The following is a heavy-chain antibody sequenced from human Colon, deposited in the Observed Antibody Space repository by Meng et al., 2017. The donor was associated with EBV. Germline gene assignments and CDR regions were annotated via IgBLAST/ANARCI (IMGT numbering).Heavy chain of an antibody. CDR3: ARVSGRSFDP. D-gene: IGHD3-10*01. Sequence: VQLQEPGPGLGKSSRTLSLSRTGAGDSAAIGRYYWSWIRQPPGKGLEWIAYIYYIGGTNYNPSLKSRLTISLDTSKNQFSLSLRSVTAADTAVYYCARVSGRSFDPWGQGTLVTVSS. CDR2: IYYIGGT. V-gene: IGHV4-61*01. CDR1: GDSAAIGRYY. J-gene: IGHJ5*02.